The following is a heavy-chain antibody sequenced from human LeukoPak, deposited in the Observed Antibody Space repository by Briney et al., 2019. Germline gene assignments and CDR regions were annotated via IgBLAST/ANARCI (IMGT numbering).Heavy chain of an antibody. CDR1: GFTFGSYE. CDR2: ITASGGT. Sequence: PGGSLRLSCAASGFTFGSYEMNRVRQAPGKGLEWVSTITASGGTYYADSLKGRFTISRDTSKNTLYLQINSLRAEDTAVYYCAKRGRYYFDQWGQGTLDTVSS. V-gene: IGHV3-23*01. J-gene: IGHJ4*02. CDR3: AKRGRYYFDQ.